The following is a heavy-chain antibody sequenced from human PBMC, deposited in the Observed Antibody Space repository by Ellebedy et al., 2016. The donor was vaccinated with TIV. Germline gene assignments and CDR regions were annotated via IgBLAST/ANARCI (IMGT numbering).Heavy chain of an antibody. Sequence: MPSETLSLTCAVYGGSFSGYYWSWIRQPPGKGLEWVGEINHSGSTNYNPSLKSRVTISVDTSKNQFSLKLSSVTAADTAVYYCARGRPVHYVLPQLRSNWFDPWGQGTLVTVSS. J-gene: IGHJ5*02. D-gene: IGHD2-15*01. CDR3: ARGRPVHYVLPQLRSNWFDP. CDR1: GGSFSGYY. V-gene: IGHV4-34*01. CDR2: INHSGST.